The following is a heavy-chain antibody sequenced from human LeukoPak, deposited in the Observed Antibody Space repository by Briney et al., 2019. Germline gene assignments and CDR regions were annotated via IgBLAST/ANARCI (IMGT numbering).Heavy chain of an antibody. CDR1: GFTFSSYA. Sequence: GGSLRLSCAASGFTFSSYAMSWVRQAPGKGLEWVSAISGSGGSTYYADSVKGRFTISKDNAKNSLYLQMNSLRAEDTALYHCARNNGIDVWGQGTTVIVSS. CDR2: ISGSGGST. V-gene: IGHV3-23*01. J-gene: IGHJ6*02. CDR3: ARNNGIDV.